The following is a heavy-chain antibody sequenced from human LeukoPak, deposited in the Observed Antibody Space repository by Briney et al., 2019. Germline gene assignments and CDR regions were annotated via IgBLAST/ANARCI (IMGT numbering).Heavy chain of an antibody. J-gene: IGHJ4*02. V-gene: IGHV4-4*07. Sequence: SETLSLTCTVSGGSISSYYWSWIRQPAGKGLEWIGRIYTSGSTNYNPSLKSRVTISVDTSKNQFSLKLSSVTAADTAVYYCARNYYDYVWGSYRYFDYWGQGTLVTVSS. CDR1: GGSISSYY. D-gene: IGHD3-16*02. CDR3: ARNYYDYVWGSYRYFDY. CDR2: IYTSGST.